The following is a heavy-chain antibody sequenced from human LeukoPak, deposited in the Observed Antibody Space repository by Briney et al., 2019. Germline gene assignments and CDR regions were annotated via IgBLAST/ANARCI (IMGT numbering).Heavy chain of an antibody. Sequence: SETLSLTCTVYGGSFSGYYWSWIRQPPGKGLEWLGYIHNSGRTNYNPSLNSRLTISLDKSNNQFSLNVRSVTAADTAVYYCARHFPDHSGGYQADFETWGQGTIVTVSS. CDR1: GGSFSGYY. V-gene: IGHV4-59*08. CDR3: ARHFPDHSGGYQADFET. D-gene: IGHD3-22*01. J-gene: IGHJ3*02. CDR2: IHNSGRT.